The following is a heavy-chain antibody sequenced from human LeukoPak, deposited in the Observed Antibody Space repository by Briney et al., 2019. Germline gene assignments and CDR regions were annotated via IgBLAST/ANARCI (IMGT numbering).Heavy chain of an antibody. Sequence: PSETLSLTCTVSGGSISSYYWSWIRQPPGKGLEWIGYIYYSGSTNYNPSLKSRVTISVDTSKNQFSLKLSSVTAADTAVYYCARSIAVAEVRVWGQGTLVTVSS. CDR1: GGSISSYY. D-gene: IGHD6-19*01. J-gene: IGHJ4*02. CDR3: ARSIAVAEVRV. CDR2: IYYSGST. V-gene: IGHV4-59*01.